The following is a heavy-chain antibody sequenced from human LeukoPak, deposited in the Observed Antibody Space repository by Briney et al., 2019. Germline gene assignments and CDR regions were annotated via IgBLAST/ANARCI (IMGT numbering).Heavy chain of an antibody. Sequence: PSETLSLTCTVSGGSISSNNYYWGWIRQPPGKGLEWIGYFYYSGSTYYNPSLKSRVTISLDTSKYQFSLKLSSVTAADTAVYYCARANPTVTTYYYYYYYMDVWGKGTTVTISS. CDR2: FYYSGST. J-gene: IGHJ6*03. V-gene: IGHV4-39*07. D-gene: IGHD4-17*01. CDR1: GGSISSNNYY. CDR3: ARANPTVTTYYYYYYYMDV.